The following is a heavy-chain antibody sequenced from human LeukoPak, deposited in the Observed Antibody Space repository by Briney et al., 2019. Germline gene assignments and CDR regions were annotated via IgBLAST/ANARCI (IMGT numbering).Heavy chain of an antibody. CDR1: GFTFSSYS. V-gene: IGHV3-15*07. CDR3: TTDMSGSSWYVDY. D-gene: IGHD6-13*01. CDR2: IKSKTDGGAT. J-gene: IGHJ4*02. Sequence: PGGSLRLSCAASGFTFSSYSMNWVRQAPGKGLEWVGRIKSKTDGGATDYAAPVKGRFTISRDDSKNTLYLQMNSLKTEDTAVYYCTTDMSGSSWYVDYWGQGTLVTVSS.